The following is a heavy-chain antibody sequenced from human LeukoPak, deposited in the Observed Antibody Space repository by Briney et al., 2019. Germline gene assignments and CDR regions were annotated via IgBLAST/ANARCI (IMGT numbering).Heavy chain of an antibody. CDR3: ARSSLYYYGSGTYDKVCLDY. V-gene: IGHV1-2*02. J-gene: IGHJ4*02. CDR2: INPNSGGT. CDR1: GYTFTDFY. D-gene: IGHD3-10*01. Sequence: GASVKVSCKASGYTFTDFYMHWVRQAPGQGLEWMAWINPNSGGTHYAQKFQGRVTMTRDTSISTAYMELSRLRSDDTAVYYYARSSLYYYGSGTYDKVCLDYWGQGTLVTVSS.